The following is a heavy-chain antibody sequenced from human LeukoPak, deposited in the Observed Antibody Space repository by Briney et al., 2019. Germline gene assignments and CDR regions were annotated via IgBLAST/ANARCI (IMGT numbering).Heavy chain of an antibody. V-gene: IGHV3-9*01. CDR2: INWNSGSI. Sequence: AGGSLRLSCAASGFTFDDYAMHWVRQAPGKGLEWVSGINWNSGSIGYADSVKGRFTISRDNAKNSLYLQMNSLGAEDTALYYCAKGNHAHIAAAVNYWGQGTLVTVSS. D-gene: IGHD6-13*01. J-gene: IGHJ4*02. CDR3: AKGNHAHIAAAVNY. CDR1: GFTFDDYA.